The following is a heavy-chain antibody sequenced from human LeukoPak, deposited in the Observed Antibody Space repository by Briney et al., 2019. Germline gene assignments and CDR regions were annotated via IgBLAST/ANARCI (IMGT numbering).Heavy chain of an antibody. D-gene: IGHD3-10*01. CDR1: GFIFSTYA. Sequence: PGGSLRLSCSASGFIFSTYAMHWVRQAPGKGLEYVSAIGSNGDRTYYADAVKGRFTISRDNSKNTVYLQMSSLRAEDTAVYYCVKLYYYGSGSYDRWGQGTTVTVSS. V-gene: IGHV3-64D*06. CDR2: IGSNGDRT. J-gene: IGHJ6*02. CDR3: VKLYYYGSGSYDR.